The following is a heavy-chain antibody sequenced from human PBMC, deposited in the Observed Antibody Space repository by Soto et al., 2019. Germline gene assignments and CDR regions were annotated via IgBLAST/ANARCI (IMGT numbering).Heavy chain of an antibody. D-gene: IGHD4-17*01. V-gene: IGHV3-9*01. CDR1: GFTFDDYA. CDR3: ARTTWSYGEPLDS. Sequence: EVHLVESGGGVAQPGGSLRLSCATSGFTFDDYAMHWVRQAPGKGLEWVSGISWNSDNTGYADSVKGRFTISRDNAKRSLFLQMNSLRSEDTAFYFCARTTWSYGEPLDSWGQGTLVTVSS. CDR2: ISWNSDNT. J-gene: IGHJ4*02.